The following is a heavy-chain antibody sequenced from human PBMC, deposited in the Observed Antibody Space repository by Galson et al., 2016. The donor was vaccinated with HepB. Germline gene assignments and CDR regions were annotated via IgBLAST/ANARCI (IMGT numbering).Heavy chain of an antibody. CDR3: ANLRGLGVVTLGGTGKWFDP. Sequence: SVKVSCKASGGTFNSYAVNWVRQAPGHGLEWMGGIIPIFGTTDYAQKFQDRLTITADKSTNTIYMELTSLRSEDTAVYYCANLRGLGVVTLGGTGKWFDPWGQGTLVTVSS. CDR1: GGTFNSYA. V-gene: IGHV1-69*06. D-gene: IGHD1-1*01. CDR2: IIPIFGTT. J-gene: IGHJ5*02.